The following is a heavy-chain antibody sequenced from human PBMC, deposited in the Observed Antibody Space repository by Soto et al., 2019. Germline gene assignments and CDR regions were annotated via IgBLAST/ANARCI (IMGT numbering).Heavy chain of an antibody. CDR2: IYYTGST. CDR3: ARQRGRGSWSLDH. D-gene: IGHD6-13*01. CDR1: GGSISSSDYW. V-gene: IGHV4-39*01. Sequence: QLQLQEAGPGLVKPAETLSLTCTVSGGSISSSDYWWGWIRQPPGKGLEWIGSIYYTGSTYYNPSLKSRVIISVDTSKNQFSLRLSSVTAADAAVYYCARQRGRGSWSLDHWGQGTLVTVSS. J-gene: IGHJ4*02.